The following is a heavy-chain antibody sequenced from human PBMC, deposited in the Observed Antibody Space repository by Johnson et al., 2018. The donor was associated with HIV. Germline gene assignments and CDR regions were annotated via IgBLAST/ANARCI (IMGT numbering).Heavy chain of an antibody. V-gene: IGHV3-23*04. Sequence: VQLVESGGGVVQPGRSLRLSCAASGFTFSSYAMHWVRQAPGKGLEWVSAISGSGGSTYYADSVKGRFNISRDKSKNTLYLQLNGLRAEETAVYYGAKDPGWFGEPGDAFDIWGQGTMVTVSS. D-gene: IGHD3-10*01. CDR2: ISGSGGST. CDR1: GFTFSSYA. CDR3: AKDPGWFGEPGDAFDI. J-gene: IGHJ3*02.